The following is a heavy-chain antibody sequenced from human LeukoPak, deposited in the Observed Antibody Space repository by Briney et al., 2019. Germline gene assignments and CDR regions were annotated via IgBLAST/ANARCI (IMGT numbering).Heavy chain of an antibody. J-gene: IGHJ3*02. CDR2: INAGNGNT. D-gene: IGHD3-10*01. CDR3: AKDSPLLWFGELYTPLDAFDI. Sequence: ASVEVSCKASGYTFTSYAMHWVRQAPGQRLEWMGWINAGNGNTKYSQKFQGRVTITRDTSASTAYMELSSLRAEDTAVYYCAKDSPLLWFGELYTPLDAFDIWGQGTMVTVSS. V-gene: IGHV1-3*01. CDR1: GYTFTSYA.